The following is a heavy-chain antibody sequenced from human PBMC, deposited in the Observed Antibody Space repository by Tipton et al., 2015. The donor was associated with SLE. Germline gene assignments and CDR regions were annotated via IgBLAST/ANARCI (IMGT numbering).Heavy chain of an antibody. V-gene: IGHV3-43D*03. Sequence: SLRLSCAASGFTFDDYAMYWVRQAPGKGLEWVSLISWDGGSTYYADSVKGRFTISRDNSKNSLYLQMNSLRAEDTALYYCAKGGSSWQKGGFDYWGQGTLVTVSS. CDR1: GFTFDDYA. CDR2: ISWDGGST. CDR3: AKGGSSWQKGGFDY. D-gene: IGHD6-13*01. J-gene: IGHJ4*02.